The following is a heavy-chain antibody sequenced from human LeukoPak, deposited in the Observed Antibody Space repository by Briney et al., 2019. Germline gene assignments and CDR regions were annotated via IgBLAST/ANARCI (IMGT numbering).Heavy chain of an antibody. CDR3: TSERYDFWSGYPNDY. J-gene: IGHJ4*02. CDR1: GFTFSGSA. D-gene: IGHD3-3*01. V-gene: IGHV3-73*01. CDR2: IRSKANSYAT. Sequence: GGSLRLSCAASGFTFSGSAMHWVRQASGKGLEWVGRIRSKANSYATAYAASVKGRFTISRDDSYLQMNSLKTEDTGVYYCTSERYDFWSGYPNDYWGQGTLVTVSS.